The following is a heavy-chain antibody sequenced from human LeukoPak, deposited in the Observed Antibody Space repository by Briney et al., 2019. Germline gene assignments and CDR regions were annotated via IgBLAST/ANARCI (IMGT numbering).Heavy chain of an antibody. Sequence: GGSLRLSCAASGFTFDDYAMHWVRQAPGKGLEWVSPISGDGGSTYYADSVKGRFTISRDNSKNSLYLQMNSLRTEDTALYYCAKGSPPGIAAAGSTLWDYWGQGTLVTVSS. CDR2: ISGDGGST. V-gene: IGHV3-43*02. CDR3: AKGSPPGIAAAGSTLWDY. J-gene: IGHJ4*02. D-gene: IGHD6-13*01. CDR1: GFTFDDYA.